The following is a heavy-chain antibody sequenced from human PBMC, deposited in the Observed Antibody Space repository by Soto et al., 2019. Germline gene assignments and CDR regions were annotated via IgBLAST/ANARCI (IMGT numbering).Heavy chain of an antibody. Sequence: SETLSLTCVVYGGSFSGYYWTWIRQAPGKGLEWIGEINHSGGTNYNSSLKSRVTISVDTSKNQLSLTLYSVTAADTAVYYCARDRQYYHFWRGYQNESPYGMDVWGQGTTVTVYS. CDR3: ARDRQYYHFWRGYQNESPYGMDV. J-gene: IGHJ6*02. D-gene: IGHD3-3*02. CDR2: INHSGGT. V-gene: IGHV4-34*01. CDR1: GGSFSGYY.